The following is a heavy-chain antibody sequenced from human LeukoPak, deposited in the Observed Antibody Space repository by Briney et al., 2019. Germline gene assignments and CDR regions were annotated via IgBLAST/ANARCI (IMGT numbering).Heavy chain of an antibody. Sequence: GGSLRLSCAASGFTFSSHSMSWVRQAPGKGLEWASSISSSSSYIYYADSVKGRFTISRDNAKNSLYLQMNSLRAEDTAVYYCARVRAGSSWSPRAFDIWGQGTMVTVSS. CDR3: ARVRAGSSWSPRAFDI. J-gene: IGHJ3*02. CDR1: GFTFSSHS. D-gene: IGHD6-13*01. V-gene: IGHV3-21*01. CDR2: ISSSSSYI.